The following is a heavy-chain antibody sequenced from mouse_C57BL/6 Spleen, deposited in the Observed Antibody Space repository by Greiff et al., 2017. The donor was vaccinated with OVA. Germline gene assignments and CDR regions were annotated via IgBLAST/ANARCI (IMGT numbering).Heavy chain of an antibody. CDR1: GYAFSSSW. V-gene: IGHV1-82*01. J-gene: IGHJ3*01. Sequence: VQLQQSGPELVKPGASVKISCKASGYAFSSSWMNWVKQRPGKGLEWIGRIYPGDGDTNYNGMFKGKATLTADKSSSTAYMQLSSLTSEDSAVYFCARDYGSSPFAYWGQGTLVTVSA. CDR3: ARDYGSSPFAY. D-gene: IGHD1-1*01. CDR2: IYPGDGDT.